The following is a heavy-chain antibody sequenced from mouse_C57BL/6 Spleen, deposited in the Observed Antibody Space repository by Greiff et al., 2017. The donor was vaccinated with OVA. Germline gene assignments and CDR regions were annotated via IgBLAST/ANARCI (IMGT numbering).Heavy chain of an antibody. D-gene: IGHD1-1*01. J-gene: IGHJ2*01. V-gene: IGHV5-9-1*02. Sequence: EVMLVESGEGLVKPGGSLKLSCAASGFTFSSYAMSWVRQTPEKRLEWVAYISSGGDYIYYADTVKGRFTISRDNARNTLYLQMSSLKSEDTAMYDCTRWSGSSFFDYWGQGTTLTVSS. CDR1: GFTFSSYA. CDR2: ISSGGDYI. CDR3: TRWSGSSFFDY.